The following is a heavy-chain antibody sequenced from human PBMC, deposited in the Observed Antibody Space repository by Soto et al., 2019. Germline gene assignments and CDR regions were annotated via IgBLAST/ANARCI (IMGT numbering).Heavy chain of an antibody. CDR2: IYPGDSDT. J-gene: IGHJ6*02. CDR3: ARGGPYSGSEPTLYYYYGMDV. D-gene: IGHD3-10*01. CDR1: GYSFTSYW. V-gene: IGHV5-51*01. Sequence: GESLKISCKGSGYSFTSYWIGWVRQMPGKGLEWMGIIYPGDSDTRYSPSFQGQVTISADKSISTAYLQWSSLKASHSAMYYCARGGPYSGSEPTLYYYYGMDVWGQGTTVTVSS.